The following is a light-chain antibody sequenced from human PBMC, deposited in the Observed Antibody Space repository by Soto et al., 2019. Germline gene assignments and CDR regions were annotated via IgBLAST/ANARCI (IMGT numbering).Light chain of an antibody. CDR3: SSYAGSNDRWV. V-gene: IGLV2-8*01. CDR2: EVS. J-gene: IGLJ3*02. Sequence: QSALTQPPSASGSPGQSVTISCTGTSSDIGAYNYVSWYQQHPGKAPKLMIHEVSKRPSGVPDRFSGSKSGTTASLTVSGLQAEDEAEYYCSSYAGSNDRWVFGGGTKVTVL. CDR1: SSDIGAYNY.